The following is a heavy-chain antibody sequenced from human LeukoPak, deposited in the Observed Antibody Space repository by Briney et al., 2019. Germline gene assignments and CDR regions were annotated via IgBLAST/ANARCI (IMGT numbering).Heavy chain of an antibody. Sequence: ASVKVSCKASGGTFSSYDISWVRQAPGQGLEWMGGIMPMFGKANYAQKFQGRVTTTADKATSTAYMELSSLRSEDTAVYYCARVSLPGSYYRVNYNAFDIWGQGTMVTVSS. CDR1: GGTFSSYD. V-gene: IGHV1-69*06. D-gene: IGHD1-26*01. CDR3: ARVSLPGSYYRVNYNAFDI. J-gene: IGHJ3*02. CDR2: IMPMFGKA.